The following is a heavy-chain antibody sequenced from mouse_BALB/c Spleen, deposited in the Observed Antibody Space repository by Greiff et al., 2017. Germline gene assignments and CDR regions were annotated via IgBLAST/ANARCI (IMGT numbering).Heavy chain of an antibody. D-gene: IGHD1-1*01. CDR1: GFTFSSFG. J-gene: IGHJ2*01. V-gene: IGHV5-17*02. CDR3: ARGRDYFCYFDY. CDR2: ISSGSSTI. Sequence: EVQRVESGGGLVQPGGSRKLSCAASGFTFSSFGMHWVRQAPEKGLEWVAYISSGSSTIYYADTVKGRFTISRDNPKNTLFLQMTSLRSEDTAMYYCARGRDYFCYFDYWGQGTTLTVSS.